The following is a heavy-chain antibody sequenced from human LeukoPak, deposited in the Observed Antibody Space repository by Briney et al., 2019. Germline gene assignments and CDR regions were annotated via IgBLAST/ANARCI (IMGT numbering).Heavy chain of an antibody. J-gene: IGHJ4*02. CDR2: IYHSGST. V-gene: IGHV4-30-2*01. CDR3: ARLPSSDPGY. D-gene: IGHD2-21*02. CDR1: GGSISSGGYS. Sequence: PSETLSLTCAVSGGSISSGGYSWSWIRQPPGKGLEWIGYIYHSGSTYYNPSLKSRVTISVDRSKNQFSLKLSSVTAADTAVYYCARLPSSDPGYWGQGTLVTVSS.